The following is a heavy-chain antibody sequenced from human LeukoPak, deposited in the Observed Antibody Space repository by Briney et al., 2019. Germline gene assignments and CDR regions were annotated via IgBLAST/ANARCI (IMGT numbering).Heavy chain of an antibody. CDR2: IYYSGST. CDR1: GGSISSYY. CDR3: ARDRSGNSWYKGFDAFDI. Sequence: PSETLSLTCTVSGGSISSYYWSWIRQPPGKGLEWIGYIYYSGSTNYNPSLKSRVTISVDTSKNQFSLKLSSVTAADTAVYYCARDRSGNSWYKGFDAFDIWGQGTMVTVSS. D-gene: IGHD6-13*01. J-gene: IGHJ3*02. V-gene: IGHV4-59*01.